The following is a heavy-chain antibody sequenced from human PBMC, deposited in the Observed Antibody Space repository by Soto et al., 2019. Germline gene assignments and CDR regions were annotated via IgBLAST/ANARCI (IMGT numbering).Heavy chain of an antibody. Sequence: VGSLRLSCAASGFTFSSYGMHWVRQAPGKGLEWVAVIWYDGSNKYYADSVKGRFTISRDNSKNTLYLQMNSLRAEDTAVYYCARDREVAARFLDYWGQGTLVTVS. CDR3: ARDREVAARFLDY. J-gene: IGHJ4*02. D-gene: IGHD6-6*01. V-gene: IGHV3-33*01. CDR1: GFTFSSYG. CDR2: IWYDGSNK.